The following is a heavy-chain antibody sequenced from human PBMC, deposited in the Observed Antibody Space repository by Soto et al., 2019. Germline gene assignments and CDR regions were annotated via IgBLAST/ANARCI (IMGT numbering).Heavy chain of an antibody. CDR3: ARDLGNYDSSGYYPQGFDY. CDR2: IIPIFGTA. Sequence: SVKVSCKASGGTFSSYAISWVRQAPGQGLEWMGGIIPIFGTANYAQRFQGRVTITADESTSTAYMELSSLRSEDTAVYYCARDLGNYDSSGYYPQGFDYWGQGTLVTVSS. CDR1: GGTFSSYA. D-gene: IGHD3-22*01. J-gene: IGHJ4*02. V-gene: IGHV1-69*13.